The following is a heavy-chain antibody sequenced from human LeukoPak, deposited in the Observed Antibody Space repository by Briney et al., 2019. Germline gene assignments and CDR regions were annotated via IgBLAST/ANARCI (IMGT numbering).Heavy chain of an antibody. Sequence: SVKVSCKASGGTFSSYAISWVRQAPGQGLEWMGTIIPIFGIANYAQKFQGRVTITADKSTSTAYMELSSLRSEDTAVYYCASWFRYCSGGSCYNGMDVWGQGTTVTVSS. CDR1: GGTFSSYA. CDR2: IIPIFGIA. V-gene: IGHV1-69*04. J-gene: IGHJ6*02. D-gene: IGHD2-15*01. CDR3: ASWFRYCSGGSCYNGMDV.